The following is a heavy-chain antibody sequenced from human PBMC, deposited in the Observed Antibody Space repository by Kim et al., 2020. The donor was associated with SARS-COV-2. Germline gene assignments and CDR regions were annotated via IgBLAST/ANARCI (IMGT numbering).Heavy chain of an antibody. CDR1: GFTFSSCA. CDR2: VSSSGGRT. V-gene: IGHV3-23*01. J-gene: IGHJ2*01. D-gene: IGHD3-9*01. Sequence: GGSLRLSCAASGFTFSSCAMAWVRRAPGKGPEWVSVVSSSGGRTYYADSVKGRFTISRDNSKNTLDLQMNSLRDEDTALYYCAKDQGAGYHYFDVWGRGTLVSVSS. CDR3: AKDQGAGYHYFDV.